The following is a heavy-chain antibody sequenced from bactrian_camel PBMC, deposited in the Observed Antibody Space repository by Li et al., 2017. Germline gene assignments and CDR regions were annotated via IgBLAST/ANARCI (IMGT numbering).Heavy chain of an antibody. V-gene: IGHV3S53*01. Sequence: HVQLVESGGGSVQAGGSLRLSCAASGHTYSSNCMAWFRQAPGKQREGVAAIDSDGTTAYADSVKGRFTVSADNAKKTLYLQMNNLKTEDTAVYFCGTDCADIVIVTTAINPLYTYEGQGTQVTVS. D-gene: IGHD2*01. CDR1: GHTYSSNC. J-gene: IGHJ4*01. CDR2: IDSDGTT.